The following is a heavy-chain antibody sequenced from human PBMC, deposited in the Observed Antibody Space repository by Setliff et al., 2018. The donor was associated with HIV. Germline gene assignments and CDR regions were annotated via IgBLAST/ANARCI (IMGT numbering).Heavy chain of an antibody. D-gene: IGHD2-2*01. Sequence: PSETLSLTCTVSGVSVSSGGYYWSWIRQHPEKGLEWIGYVYYTGTTYFNPSLKSRITISVDTSKNQFSLKLGFVTAADTAVYYCARGESTTWDLAEYFQHWGHGTLVTVSS. CDR3: ARGESTTWDLAEYFQH. CDR2: VYYTGTT. J-gene: IGHJ1*01. V-gene: IGHV4-31*03. CDR1: GVSVSSGGYY.